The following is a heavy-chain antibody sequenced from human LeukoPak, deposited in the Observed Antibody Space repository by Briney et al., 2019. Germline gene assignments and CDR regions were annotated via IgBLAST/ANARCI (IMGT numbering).Heavy chain of an antibody. CDR1: GGSISSDGYY. CDR2: MYYSGTT. J-gene: IGHJ4*02. D-gene: IGHD6-13*01. V-gene: IGHV4-31*03. CDR3: AREIASAGTGADY. Sequence: PSKTLSLTCSVSGGSISSDGYYWSWIRQHPGKGLEWIGYMYYSGTTYLHPSLKSRVTMSVDTSKNQFSLKLSSVTAADTAVYYCAREIASAGTGADYWGRGILVTVSS.